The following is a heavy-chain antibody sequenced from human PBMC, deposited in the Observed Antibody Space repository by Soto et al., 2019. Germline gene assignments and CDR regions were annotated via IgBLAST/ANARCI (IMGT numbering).Heavy chain of an antibody. V-gene: IGHV3-11*01. CDR2: ISRDSTNI. CDR3: ARDLNGVGSDY. Sequence: QVQLVESGGGLVKPGGSLRLSCAASGFTFSDFYMSWVRQAPGKGLEWISYISRDSTNIFYVDSVKGRFTVSRDNAKNSVYLQMDSLRAEDTAVYYCARDLNGVGSDYWGQGTLVTVSS. D-gene: IGHD1-1*01. J-gene: IGHJ4*02. CDR1: GFTFSDFY.